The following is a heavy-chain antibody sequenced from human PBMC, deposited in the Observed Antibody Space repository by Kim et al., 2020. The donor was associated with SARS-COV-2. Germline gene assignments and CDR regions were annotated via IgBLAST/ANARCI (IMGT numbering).Heavy chain of an antibody. CDR1: GYSFTSYW. CDR2: IDPSDSYT. V-gene: IGHV5-10-1*01. D-gene: IGHD3-22*01. CDR3: ARLSDSSGYYYVSDY. Sequence: GESLKISCKGSGYSFTSYWISWVRQMPGKGLEWMGRIDPSDSYTNYSPSFQGHVTISADKSISTAYLQWSSLKASDTAMYYCARLSDSSGYYYVSDYWGQGTLVTVSS. J-gene: IGHJ4*02.